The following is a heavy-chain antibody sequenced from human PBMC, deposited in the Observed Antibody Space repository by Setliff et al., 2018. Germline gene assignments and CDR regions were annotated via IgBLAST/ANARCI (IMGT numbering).Heavy chain of an antibody. J-gene: IGHJ6*03. Sequence: SETLSLTCTVSGDSMTGNHWSWIRQSPGKGLEWIGYITHSGSTKYNPSLKSRVAITIVASKKQFSLELSSVTAADTAVYYCARLKYYNSVTYWGNWDYYSNMDVWGKGTTVTVSS. V-gene: IGHV4-59*01. D-gene: IGHD3-22*01. CDR2: ITHSGST. CDR3: ARLKYYNSVTYWGNWDYYSNMDV. CDR1: GDSMTGNH.